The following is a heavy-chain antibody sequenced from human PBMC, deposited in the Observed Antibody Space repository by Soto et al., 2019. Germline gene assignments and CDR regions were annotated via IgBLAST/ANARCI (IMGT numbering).Heavy chain of an antibody. CDR2: INHSGST. CDR1: GGSFSGYY. J-gene: IGHJ4*02. V-gene: IGHV4-34*01. CDR3: AREADSNYVFDY. Sequence: QVQLQQWGAGLLKPPETLSLTCAVYGGSFSGYYWSWIRQPPGKGLEWIGEINHSGSTNYNPSLKSRVTISVDTSKTQFSLKLSSVTAADTAVYYCAREADSNYVFDYWGQGTLVTVSS. D-gene: IGHD4-4*01.